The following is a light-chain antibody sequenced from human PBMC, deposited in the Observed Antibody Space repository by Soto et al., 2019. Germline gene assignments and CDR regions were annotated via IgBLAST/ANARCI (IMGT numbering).Light chain of an antibody. CDR3: RSHTGSITIV. CDR2: DVT. J-gene: IGLJ1*01. V-gene: IGLV2-14*01. Sequence: QSVLTQPASESGSPGQPITISWTGTSSGIGGYNYVSWYQQQPGKAPKLLIYDVTYRPSWVSNRFSGSKSGNTASLTISGLQAEDEADYYCRSHTGSITIVFGTGTKVTVL. CDR1: SSGIGGYNY.